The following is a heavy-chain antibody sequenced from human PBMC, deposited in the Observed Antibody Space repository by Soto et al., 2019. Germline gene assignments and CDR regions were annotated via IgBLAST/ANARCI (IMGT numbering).Heavy chain of an antibody. CDR2: ISYDGSNK. CDR1: GFNFSSYG. Sequence: PGGSLRLSCAASGFNFSSYGMHWVRQAPGKGLEWVAVISYDGSNKYYADSVKGRFTISRDNSKNTLYLQMNSLRAEDTAVYYCAKDLSSGYPLDAFDIWGQGTMVTVSS. V-gene: IGHV3-30*18. D-gene: IGHD3-22*01. J-gene: IGHJ3*02. CDR3: AKDLSSGYPLDAFDI.